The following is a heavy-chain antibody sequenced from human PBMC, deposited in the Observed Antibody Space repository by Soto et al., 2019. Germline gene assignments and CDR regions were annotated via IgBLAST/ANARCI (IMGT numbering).Heavy chain of an antibody. CDR2: INHSGST. V-gene: IGHV4-34*01. D-gene: IGHD2-15*01. J-gene: IGHJ4*02. CDR1: GGSFSGYY. Sequence: QVQLQQWGAGLLKPSETLSLTCAVYGGSFSGYYWSWIRQPPGKGLEWIGEINHSGSTNYNPSLMSRVTISVDTSKNQFSLKLSSVTAADTAVYYCAGLCSGGSCYSIDYWGQGTLVTVSS. CDR3: AGLCSGGSCYSIDY.